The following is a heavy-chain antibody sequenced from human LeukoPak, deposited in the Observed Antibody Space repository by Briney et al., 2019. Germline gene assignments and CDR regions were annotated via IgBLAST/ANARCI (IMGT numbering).Heavy chain of an antibody. Sequence: GGSLKLSCAASGFTFSGSAMHWVRRASGKGLEWVGRIRSKANSYATAYAASVKGRFTISRDDSKNTAYLQMNSLKTEDTAVYYCTARYCTNGVCHDYWGQGTLVTVSS. CDR1: GFTFSGSA. V-gene: IGHV3-73*01. CDR2: IRSKANSYAT. D-gene: IGHD2-8*01. J-gene: IGHJ4*02. CDR3: TARYCTNGVCHDY.